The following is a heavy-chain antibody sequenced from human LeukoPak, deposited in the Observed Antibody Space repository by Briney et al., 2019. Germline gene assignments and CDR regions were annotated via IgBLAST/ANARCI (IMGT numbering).Heavy chain of an antibody. CDR3: ARGGDSSGWYLSY. Sequence: GGSLRLSCAASGFSFSTYWMHWVRQAPGKGLVWVARINPDGSTSSYADSVKGRFTISRDNAKNSLYLQLNSLRAEDTAVYYCARGGDSSGWYLSYWGQGTLVTVSS. CDR2: INPDGSTS. V-gene: IGHV3-74*01. D-gene: IGHD6-19*01. CDR1: GFSFSTYW. J-gene: IGHJ4*02.